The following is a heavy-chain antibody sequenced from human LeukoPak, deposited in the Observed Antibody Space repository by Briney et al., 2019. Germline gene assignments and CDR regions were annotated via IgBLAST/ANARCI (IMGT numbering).Heavy chain of an antibody. CDR1: GGATSSSNYY. D-gene: IGHD4-23*01. CDR2: IFYSATT. V-gene: IGHV4-39*01. Sequence: PSETLSLTCTVSGGATSSSNYYWAWIRQPPGKGLEVMGSIFYSATTHYNSSLKSRVTISIDTSKNQFSLKLSSVTAADTAVYYCARLSNYGGHSGDGYWGQGTLVTVSS. CDR3: ARLSNYGGHSGDGY. J-gene: IGHJ4*02.